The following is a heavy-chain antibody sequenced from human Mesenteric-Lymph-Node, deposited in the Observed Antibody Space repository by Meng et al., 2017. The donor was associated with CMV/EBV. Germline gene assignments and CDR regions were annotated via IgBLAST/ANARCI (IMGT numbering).Heavy chain of an antibody. CDR2: ISYSACAI. D-gene: IGHD1-26*01. CDR3: VRDPEESTNYYGHFDY. J-gene: IGHJ4*02. V-gene: IGHV3-48*03. Sequence: GGSLRLSCEASGFTFSIYDMNWVRQAPGKGLEWVSHISYSACAIYYTDSVQVRFTISRDNSKSTLYLQMDSLRAEDTAVYYCVRDPEESTNYYGHFDYWGMGTLVTVSS. CDR1: GFTFSIYD.